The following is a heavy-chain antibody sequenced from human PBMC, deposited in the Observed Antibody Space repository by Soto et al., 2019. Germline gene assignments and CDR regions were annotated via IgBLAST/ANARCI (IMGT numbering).Heavy chain of an antibody. Sequence: GGSLRLSCAASGFTFSSYAMHWVRQAPGKGLEWVAVISYDGSNKYYADSVKGRFTISRDNSKNTLYLQMTSLRAEDTAVYYCARATVSTGHYYGMDVWGQGTTVTVSS. V-gene: IGHV3-30-3*01. D-gene: IGHD4-4*01. CDR1: GFTFSSYA. CDR2: ISYDGSNK. CDR3: ARATVSTGHYYGMDV. J-gene: IGHJ6*02.